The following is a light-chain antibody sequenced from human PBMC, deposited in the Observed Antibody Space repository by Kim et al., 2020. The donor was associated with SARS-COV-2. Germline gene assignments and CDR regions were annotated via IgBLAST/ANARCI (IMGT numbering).Light chain of an antibody. CDR3: QQYVAYPWT. J-gene: IGKJ1*01. CDR2: TAS. CDR1: QSISRW. Sequence: ASVGDSVTITCRASQSISRWLNRYQQKPGKAPKLRIYTASSLEGGVPSRFSGSGSGTEFTLTISSLQPDDSATYYCQQYVAYPWTFGQGTKVDIK. V-gene: IGKV1-5*03.